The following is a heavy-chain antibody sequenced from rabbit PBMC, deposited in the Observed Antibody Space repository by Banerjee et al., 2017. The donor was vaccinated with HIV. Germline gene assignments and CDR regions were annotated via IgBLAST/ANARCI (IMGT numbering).Heavy chain of an antibody. V-gene: IGHV1S40*01. J-gene: IGHJ4*01. Sequence: QQLEESGGGLVKPGASLTLTCKAPGIDFSSYYYMCWVRQAPGKGLEWIACIYAGSSGTTYYASWAKGRFTISKPSSTTVTLQMTSLTAADTATYFCARGEHFSVGFSAFAIYLDLWGPGTLVTVS. CDR1: GIDFSSYYY. CDR2: IYAGSSGTT. D-gene: IGHD6-1*01. CDR3: ARGEHFSVGFSAFAIYLDL.